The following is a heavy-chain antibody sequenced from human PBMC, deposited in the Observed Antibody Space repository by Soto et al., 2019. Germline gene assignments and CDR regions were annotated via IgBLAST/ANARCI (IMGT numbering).Heavy chain of an antibody. CDR1: GGTFSSYA. CDR3: AYSGWYVNGMDV. J-gene: IGHJ6*02. D-gene: IGHD6-19*01. CDR2: IIPIFGTA. Sequence: GASVKVSCKASGGTFSSYAISWVRQAPGQGLEWMGGIIPIFGTANYAQKFQGRVTITADESTSTAYMELSSLRSEDTAVYYCAYSGWYVNGMDVWGQGTTVTVSS. V-gene: IGHV1-69*13.